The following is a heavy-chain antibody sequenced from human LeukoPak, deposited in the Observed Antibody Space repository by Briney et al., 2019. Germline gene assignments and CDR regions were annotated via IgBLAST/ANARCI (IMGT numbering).Heavy chain of an antibody. CDR1: GFTFSGHW. CDR2: INQGGSDK. Sequence: PGGSLRLSCAASGFTFSGHWMSWVRQAPGKGLEWVANINQGGSDKYYVDSVKGRFTISRDNANNLLYLQMNSLRAEDTAVYYCARTPNYYDSSGYYLTGFDPWGQGTLVTVSS. V-gene: IGHV3-7*01. CDR3: ARTPNYYDSSGYYLTGFDP. J-gene: IGHJ5*02. D-gene: IGHD3-22*01.